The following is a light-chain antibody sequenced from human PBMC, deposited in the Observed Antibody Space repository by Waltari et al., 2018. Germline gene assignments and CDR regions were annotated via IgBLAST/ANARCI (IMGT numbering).Light chain of an antibody. Sequence: QSALTQPASVSGSPGQSITISCTGTSSDVGSHNLVSSYHQHPGKAPKLLLYEVSKRPPGVSNRFSGSKSGNTASLTSSGLQAEDEADYYCCSHAGSSTVVFGGGTKLTVL. V-gene: IGLV2-23*02. CDR2: EVS. CDR1: SSDVGSHNL. CDR3: CSHAGSSTVV. J-gene: IGLJ2*01.